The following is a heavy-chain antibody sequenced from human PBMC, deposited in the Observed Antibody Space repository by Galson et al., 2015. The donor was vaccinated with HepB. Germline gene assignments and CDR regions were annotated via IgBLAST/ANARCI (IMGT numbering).Heavy chain of an antibody. V-gene: IGHV1-18*01. CDR3: ARGAVVVAVGATENNWFDP. CDR1: GYTFSSYS. CDR2: ISPHNRYT. D-gene: IGHD2-15*01. J-gene: IGHJ5*02. Sequence: SVKVSCKASGYTFSSYSITWVLQAPGQGLEWVGWISPHNRYTNYAQNFQGRVTMTTDTSTNTAYMELRSLRSDDTAIYYCARGAVVVAVGATENNWFDPWGRGTLVTVSS.